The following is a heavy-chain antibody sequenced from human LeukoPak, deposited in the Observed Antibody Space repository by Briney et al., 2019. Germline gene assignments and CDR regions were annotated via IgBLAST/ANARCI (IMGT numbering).Heavy chain of an antibody. Sequence: GEPLKISCKGSGYSFTSYWIGWVRQMPGKGLEWMGIIYPGDSDTRYSPSFQGQVTISADKSISTAYLQWSSLKASGTAMYYCARVGRGNLDWFDPWGQGTLVTVSS. V-gene: IGHV5-51*01. CDR2: IYPGDSDT. CDR3: ARVGRGNLDWFDP. D-gene: IGHD1-26*01. J-gene: IGHJ5*02. CDR1: GYSFTSYW.